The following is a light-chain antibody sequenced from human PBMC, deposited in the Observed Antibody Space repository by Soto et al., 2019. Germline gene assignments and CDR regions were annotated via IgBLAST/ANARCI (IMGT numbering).Light chain of an antibody. V-gene: IGLV1-36*01. J-gene: IGLJ2*01. Sequence: QPVLTQPPSVSDAPRQRVTISCSGSTSNIGNNAVSWYQQLPGKAPKLLIYYDDLLPSGVSDRFSGSKSGTSASLAISGLQSEDEADYFCAAWDDRLNGVIFGGGTKLTVL. CDR3: AAWDDRLNGVI. CDR2: YDD. CDR1: TSNIGNNA.